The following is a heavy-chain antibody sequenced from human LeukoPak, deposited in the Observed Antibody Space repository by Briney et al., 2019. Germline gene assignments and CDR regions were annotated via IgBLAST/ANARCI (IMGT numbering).Heavy chain of an antibody. Sequence: KPSETLSLTCTVSGGSISSYYWSWIRQPPGKGLEWIGYIYYSGSTNYNPSLKSRVTISVDTSKNQFSLKLSSVTAADTAVYYCARHITMVRGVTFDYWGQGTLVTVSS. CDR3: ARHITMVRGVTFDY. CDR2: IYYSGST. CDR1: GGSISSYY. J-gene: IGHJ4*02. D-gene: IGHD3-10*01. V-gene: IGHV4-59*08.